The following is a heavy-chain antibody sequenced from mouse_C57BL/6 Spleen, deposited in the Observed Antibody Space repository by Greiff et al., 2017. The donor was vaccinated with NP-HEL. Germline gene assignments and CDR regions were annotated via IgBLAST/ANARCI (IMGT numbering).Heavy chain of an antibody. J-gene: IGHJ4*01. D-gene: IGHD2-3*01. CDR1: GYSITSGYY. CDR3: ARGYDESMDY. CDR2: ISYDGSN. V-gene: IGHV3-6*01. Sequence: DVKLQESGPGLVKPSQSLSLTCSVTGYSITSGYYWNWIRQFPGNKREWMGYISYDGSNNYNPSLKNRISITRDTPKNQFFLKLNSVTTEDTATYYCARGYDESMDYWGQGTSVTVSS.